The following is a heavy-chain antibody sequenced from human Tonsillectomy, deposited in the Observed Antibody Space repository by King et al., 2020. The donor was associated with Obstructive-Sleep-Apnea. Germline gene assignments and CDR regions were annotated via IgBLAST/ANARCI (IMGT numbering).Heavy chain of an antibody. V-gene: IGHV1-2*04. D-gene: IGHD2-8*01. J-gene: IGHJ5*02. CDR3: LTCSNGWAYNWFDP. CDR1: GYIFTGNY. CDR2: INPNNGDT. Sequence: QVQLVESGAEVRKPGASVKVYCKASGYIFTGNYIHWVRQAPGQGLEWMGWINPNNGDTNYAQKFQGWVTMTRDTSISPAYMDLSSLESGDTAVYYCLTCSNGWAYNWFDPWGQGTLVTVSP.